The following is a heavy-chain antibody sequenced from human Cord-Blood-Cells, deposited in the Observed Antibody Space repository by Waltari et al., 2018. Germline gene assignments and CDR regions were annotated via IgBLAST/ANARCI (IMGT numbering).Heavy chain of an antibody. CDR1: GGTFSSYA. CDR2: MIPIFGTA. CDR3: ASSDYYGSGSYYNLFDY. V-gene: IGHV1-69*06. D-gene: IGHD3-10*01. Sequence: QVQLVQSGAEVQKPGSSVKVSCKASGGTFSSYAISWVRQAPGQGLEWMGGMIPIFGTANYAPKFQGRVTITADKSTSTAYMELSSLRSEGTAVYYCASSDYYGSGSYYNLFDYWGQGTLVTVSS. J-gene: IGHJ4*02.